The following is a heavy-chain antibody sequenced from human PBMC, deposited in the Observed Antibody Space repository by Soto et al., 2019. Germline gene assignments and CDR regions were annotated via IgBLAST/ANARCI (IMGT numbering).Heavy chain of an antibody. V-gene: IGHV3-23*01. CDR3: AKDSSSWPHYYYYGMDV. CDR2: ISGSGGST. Sequence: GGSLRLSCAASGFTFSSYAMSWVRQAPGKGLEWVSAISGSGGSTYYADSVKGRFTISRDNSKNTLYLQMNSLRAEDTAVYYCAKDSSSWPHYYYYGMDVWGQGTTVTVS. J-gene: IGHJ6*02. CDR1: GFTFSSYA. D-gene: IGHD6-13*01.